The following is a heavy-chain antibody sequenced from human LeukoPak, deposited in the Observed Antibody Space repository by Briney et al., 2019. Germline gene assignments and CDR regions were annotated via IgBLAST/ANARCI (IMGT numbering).Heavy chain of an antibody. CDR1: GGSFSSYY. CDR2: INHSGST. CDR3: ARGRRPRGYGSGSYYTNWFDP. Sequence: SETLSLTCAVYGGSFSSYYWSWIRQPPGKGLEWIGEINHSGSTNYNPSLKSRVTISVDTSKNQFSLKLSSVTAADTAVYYCARGRRPRGYGSGSYYTNWFDPWGQGTLVTVSS. V-gene: IGHV4-34*01. J-gene: IGHJ5*02. D-gene: IGHD3-10*01.